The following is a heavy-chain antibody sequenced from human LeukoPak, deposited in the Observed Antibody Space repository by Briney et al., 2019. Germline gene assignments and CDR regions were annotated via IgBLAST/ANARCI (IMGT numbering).Heavy chain of an antibody. CDR3: ARSSTYYYDSSGTAPFDC. V-gene: IGHV3-9*01. D-gene: IGHD3-22*01. Sequence: GGSLRLSCAASGFTFNDYAMHWVRQAPGKGLEWVSGISWNSGSIGYADSVKGRFTISRDNAKNSLYLQMNSLRAEDTALYYCARSSTYYYDSSGTAPFDCWGQGTLVTVSS. CDR1: GFTFNDYA. J-gene: IGHJ5*01. CDR2: ISWNSGSI.